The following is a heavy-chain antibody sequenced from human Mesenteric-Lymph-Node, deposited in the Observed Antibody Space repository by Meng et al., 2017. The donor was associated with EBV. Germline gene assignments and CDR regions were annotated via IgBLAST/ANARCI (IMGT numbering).Heavy chain of an antibody. Sequence: QVQLQQWGAGLVKPSETLFLTCAAYGGSLSGHYWNWIRHPPGTGLVWIGETDHNGVTNYNPSLKSRVTISVDTSKTQFSLMLNSVTAADTAIYYCARGKGNREGTNDEWFDPWGQGILVTVSS. J-gene: IGHJ5*02. D-gene: IGHD5-24*01. CDR2: TDHNGVT. CDR3: ARGKGNREGTNDEWFDP. V-gene: IGHV4-34*01. CDR1: GGSLSGHY.